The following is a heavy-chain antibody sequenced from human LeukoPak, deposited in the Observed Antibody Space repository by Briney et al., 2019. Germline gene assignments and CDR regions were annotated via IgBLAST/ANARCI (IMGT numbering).Heavy chain of an antibody. Sequence: GGSLRLSCAASGFTFSSHAMNWVRQAPGKGLEWISSISTDSLTIKYADFVSGQFTISRDNAEHLLFLQMNSLRAEDTAVYYCARKAQTGSHSGPFDIWGQGTLVTVSS. V-gene: IGHV3-48*04. J-gene: IGHJ3*02. D-gene: IGHD1-26*01. CDR1: GFTFSSHA. CDR2: ISTDSLTI. CDR3: ARKAQTGSHSGPFDI.